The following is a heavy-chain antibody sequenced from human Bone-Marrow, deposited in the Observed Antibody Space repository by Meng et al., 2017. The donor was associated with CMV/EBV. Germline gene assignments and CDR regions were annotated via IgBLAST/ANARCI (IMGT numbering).Heavy chain of an antibody. CDR3: ARGIVGAHDAFDI. D-gene: IGHD1-26*01. CDR2: ITLYNGNT. CDR1: GYTFTCCS. Sequence: ASVKVSCKASGYTFTCCSLHWLEQAPGQGLERMRWITLYNGNTNYAKKFQGRVTITRDMSLRTAYIELNSLRAEDTAVYYCARGIVGAHDAFDIWGQGTMVTVSS. J-gene: IGHJ3*02. V-gene: IGHV1-68*01.